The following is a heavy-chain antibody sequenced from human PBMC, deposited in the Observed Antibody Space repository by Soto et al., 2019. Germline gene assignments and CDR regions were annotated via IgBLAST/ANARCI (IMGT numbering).Heavy chain of an antibody. CDR3: AAVPYYYDSSAYFQIDY. Sequence: GASVKVSCKASGFTFTSSAVQWVRQARGQRLEWTGWIVVGSGNTNYAQKFQERVTITRDMSTSTAYMELSSLRSEDTAVYYCAAVPYYYDSSAYFQIDYWGQGTLVTVSS. CDR1: GFTFTSSA. V-gene: IGHV1-58*01. CDR2: IVVGSGNT. D-gene: IGHD3-22*01. J-gene: IGHJ4*02.